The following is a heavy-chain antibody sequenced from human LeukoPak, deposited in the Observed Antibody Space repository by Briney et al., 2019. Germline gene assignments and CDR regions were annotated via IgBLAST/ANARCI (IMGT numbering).Heavy chain of an antibody. D-gene: IGHD1-26*01. J-gene: IGHJ4*02. CDR3: AREGSGSYHDY. CDR1: GFTFSNYW. CDR2: ISSSGSTI. Sequence: GGSLRLSCAASGFTFSNYWLHWVRQAPGKGLEWVSYISSSGSTIFYADSVKGRFTISRDNAKNSLYLQMNSLRAEDTAVYYCAREGSGSYHDYWGQGSLVTVSS. V-gene: IGHV3-48*04.